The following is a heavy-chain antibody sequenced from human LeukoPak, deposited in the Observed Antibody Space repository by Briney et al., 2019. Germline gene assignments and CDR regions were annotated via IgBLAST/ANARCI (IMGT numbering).Heavy chain of an antibody. CDR2: IYTSGST. J-gene: IGHJ6*03. Sequence: SETLSLTCTVSGGSISSYYWCWIRQPAGKGLEWIGRIYTSGSTNYNPSLKSRVTVSVDTSKNQFSLKLSSVTAADTAVYYCARDGKSGCTNGVCYDDYYYYYMDVWGKGTTVTVSS. D-gene: IGHD2-8*01. CDR1: GGSISSYY. V-gene: IGHV4-4*07. CDR3: ARDGKSGCTNGVCYDDYYYYYMDV.